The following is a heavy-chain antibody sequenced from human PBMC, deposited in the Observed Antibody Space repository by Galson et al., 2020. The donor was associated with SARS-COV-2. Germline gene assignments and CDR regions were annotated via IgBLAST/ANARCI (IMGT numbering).Heavy chain of an antibody. CDR1: GGSFSGYY. Sequence: SETLSLTCAVYGGSFSGYYWSWIRRPPGKGLEWSGEINHSGSTNYNPALKSRVTISVDTSKNQFSLKLRSVTAADTAVYYCARPTYGGGPPDYWGQGTLVTVSS. J-gene: IGHJ4*02. D-gene: IGHD4-17*01. V-gene: IGHV4-34*01. CDR3: ARPTYGGGPPDY. CDR2: INHSGST.